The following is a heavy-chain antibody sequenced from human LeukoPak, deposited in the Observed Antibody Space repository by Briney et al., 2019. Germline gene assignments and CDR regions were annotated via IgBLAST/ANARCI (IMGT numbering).Heavy chain of an antibody. Sequence: ASVKVSCKASGYTFASYGVSWVRQAPGQGPEWMAWISVYSGNTEYAQKFQDRVTLTADTSTSTVFMELRSLTPDDTAIYYCARDGWSLGPWGQGTLVTVSS. J-gene: IGHJ5*02. CDR2: ISVYSGNT. V-gene: IGHV1-18*01. D-gene: IGHD2-8*01. CDR1: GYTFASYG. CDR3: ARDGWSLGP.